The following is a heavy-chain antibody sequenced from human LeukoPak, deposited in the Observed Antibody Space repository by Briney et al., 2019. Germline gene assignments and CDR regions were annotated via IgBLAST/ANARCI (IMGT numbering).Heavy chain of an antibody. V-gene: IGHV3-30-3*01. J-gene: IGHJ4*02. CDR2: ISYDGSNK. D-gene: IGHD1-26*01. CDR3: AREWELYFDY. Sequence: GGSLRLSCAASGFTVSSNYMSWVRQAPGKGLEWVAVISYDGSNKYYADSVKGRFTISRDNSKNTLYLQMNSLRAEDTAVYYCAREWELYFDYWGQGTLVTVSS. CDR1: GFTVSSNY.